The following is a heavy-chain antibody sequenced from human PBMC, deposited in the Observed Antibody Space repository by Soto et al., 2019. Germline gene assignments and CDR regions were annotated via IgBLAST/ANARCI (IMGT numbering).Heavy chain of an antibody. CDR3: ARAVKDIVVVVAATYGYYFDY. Sequence: SETLSLTCAVYGGSFSGYYWSWIRQPPGKGLEWIGEINHSGSTNYNPSLKSRVTISVDTSKNQFSLKLSSVTAADTAVYYCARAVKDIVVVVAATYGYYFDYWGQGTLVTSPQ. D-gene: IGHD2-15*01. V-gene: IGHV4-34*01. CDR2: INHSGST. J-gene: IGHJ4*02. CDR1: GGSFSGYY.